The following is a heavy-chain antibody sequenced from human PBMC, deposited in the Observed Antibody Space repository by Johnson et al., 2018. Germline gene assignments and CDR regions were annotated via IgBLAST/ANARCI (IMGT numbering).Heavy chain of an antibody. J-gene: IGHJ5*02. Sequence: VQLVESGGGLVQPGGSLKLSCAASGFTFSDSAMHWVRQAPGKGLEWVGRMRSKLNSYATEYTASVKGRVTDARDDSKKTAYLQLNSLKIEDTAVYYCARQMATAVGHWGQGTLVSVSP. CDR1: GFTFSDSA. CDR3: ARQMATAVGH. CDR2: MRSKLNSYAT. D-gene: IGHD6-13*01. V-gene: IGHV3-73*01.